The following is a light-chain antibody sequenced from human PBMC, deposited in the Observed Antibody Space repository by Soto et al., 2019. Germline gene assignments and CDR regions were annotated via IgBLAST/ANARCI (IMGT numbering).Light chain of an antibody. V-gene: IGLV2-14*01. CDR2: EVT. J-gene: IGLJ1*01. Sequence: QSALTQPASVSGSPGQSITISCTGTSSDIGGYDYVSWYQQHPDKAPKLMIYEVTNRPSGVSNRFSGSKSGNTASLTISGLRAEDEADYYCSSHPGGSTRVFGTGTKVTVL. CDR1: SSDIGGYDY. CDR3: SSHPGGSTRV.